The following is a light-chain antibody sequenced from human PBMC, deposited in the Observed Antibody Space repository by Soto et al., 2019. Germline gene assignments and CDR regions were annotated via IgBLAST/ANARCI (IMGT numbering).Light chain of an antibody. Sequence: EIVMTQSPVTLSVSPGERATLSCRASPSASSSLAWYQQKPCQSPRLLIYGASTRATGVPARFSGSGSGTDVSLTISSLQSEDFAVYYGQQCSDWPLTFSGGTKVVIK. CDR1: PSASSS. CDR3: QQCSDWPLT. V-gene: IGKV3-15*01. J-gene: IGKJ4*01. CDR2: GAS.